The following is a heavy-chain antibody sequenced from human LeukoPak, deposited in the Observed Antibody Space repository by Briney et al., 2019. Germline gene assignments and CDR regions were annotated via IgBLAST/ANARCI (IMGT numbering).Heavy chain of an antibody. V-gene: IGHV3-21*01. CDR3: ARKGGHGYDAFDI. CDR2: ISSSSSYI. CDR1: GFTFSSYS. J-gene: IGHJ3*02. D-gene: IGHD2-2*03. Sequence: PGGSLRLSCAASGFTFSSYSRNWVRQAPGKGLEWVSSISSSSSYIYYADSVKGRFTISRDNAKNSLYLQMNSLRAEDTAVYYCARKGGHGYDAFDIWGQGTMVTVSS.